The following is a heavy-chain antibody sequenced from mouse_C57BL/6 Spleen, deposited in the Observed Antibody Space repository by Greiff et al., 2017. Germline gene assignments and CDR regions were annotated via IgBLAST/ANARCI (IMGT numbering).Heavy chain of an antibody. CDR2: LNSNYGTT. D-gene: IGHD4-1*01. J-gene: IGHJ3*01. Sequence: EVKLMESGPELVKPGASAKISCKASVYSLTDSNMNWVKQSNGRSLAWIGVLNSNYGTTSYTQKFKGKATLTVDQSSSSAYMQLNRLSSEDSAVYYCARARPLTAFFAYWGHGTLVSVSA. CDR1: VYSLTDSN. V-gene: IGHV1-39*01. CDR3: ARARPLTAFFAY.